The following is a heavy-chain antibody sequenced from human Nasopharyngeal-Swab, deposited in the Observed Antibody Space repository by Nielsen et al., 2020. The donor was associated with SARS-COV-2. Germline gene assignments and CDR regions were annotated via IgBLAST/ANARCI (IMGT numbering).Heavy chain of an antibody. V-gene: IGHV3-23*02. CDR1: GFTFGTFA. CDR3: VKKGQQWLADDAFDT. J-gene: IGHJ3*02. Sequence: LSLTCGTSGFTFGTFAMGWVRQASGKGLEWVSVISGSGASTYYGDSVKGRFVLSRDNSKNNLYLQMNNLKVEDAAIYYCVKKGQQWLADDAFDTWGQGTLVTISS. D-gene: IGHD6-19*01. CDR2: ISGSGAST.